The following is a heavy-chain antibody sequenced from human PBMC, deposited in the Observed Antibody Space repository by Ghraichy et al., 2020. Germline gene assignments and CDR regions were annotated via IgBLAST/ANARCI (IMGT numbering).Heavy chain of an antibody. CDR1: GFTFSSYW. V-gene: IGHV3-74*01. CDR3: ARGSGYYYFDY. CDR2: ISTEGSNI. D-gene: IGHD3-22*01. Sequence: GGFLRLSCVASGFTFSSYWMHWVRQAPGKGLMWVSGISTEGSNIRSADSVKGRFTISRDNADNTLYLQINSLRAEDTAVYYCARGSGYYYFDYWGQGTLVTVSS. J-gene: IGHJ4*02.